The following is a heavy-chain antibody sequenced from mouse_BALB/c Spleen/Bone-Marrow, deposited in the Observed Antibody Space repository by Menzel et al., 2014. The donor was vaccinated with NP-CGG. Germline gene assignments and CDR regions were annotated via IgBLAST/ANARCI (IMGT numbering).Heavy chain of an antibody. V-gene: IGHV5-9-1*01. D-gene: IGHD2-2*01. CDR1: GFTFSSYA. CDR2: ISSGGSYT. CDR3: ARGGGYDWYFDV. Sequence: EEMLVESGGGLVKPGGSLKLSCAASGFTFSSYAMSWVRQTPEKRLEWVATISSGGSYTYYPDSVKGRFTISRDNAKNPLYLQMSSLRSEDTAMYYCARGGGYDWYFDVWGAGTTVTVSS. J-gene: IGHJ1*01.